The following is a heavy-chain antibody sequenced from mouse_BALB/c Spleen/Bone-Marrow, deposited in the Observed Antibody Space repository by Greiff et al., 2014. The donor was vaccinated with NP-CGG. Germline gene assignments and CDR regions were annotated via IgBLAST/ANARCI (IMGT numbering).Heavy chain of an antibody. J-gene: IGHJ4*01. D-gene: IGHD2-12*01. CDR3: ASHGDLDIRRRLSAMDY. V-gene: IGHV1-62-2*01. CDR1: GYTFTDYI. CDR2: FYPGSGSI. Sequence: VQLQQSGAELVKPGTSVNLSCKASGYTFTDYIIHWVKQRSGQGLEWIGWFYPGSGSITYNEKFKDKATLTADKSSNTVYMELSRLTSEDSAVYFCASHGDLDIRRRLSAMDYWGQGTSVTVSS.